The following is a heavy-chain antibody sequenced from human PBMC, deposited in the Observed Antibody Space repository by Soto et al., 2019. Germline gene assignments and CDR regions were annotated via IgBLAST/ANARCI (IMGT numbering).Heavy chain of an antibody. J-gene: IGHJ4*02. CDR3: ARIPFGDPKGYYFDY. V-gene: IGHV2-26*01. Sequence: SGPTLVNPTETLTLTCTVSGFSLSNARMGVSWIRQPPGKALEWLAHIFSNDEKSYSTSLKSRLTISKDTSKSQVVLTMTNMDPVDTATYYCARIPFGDPKGYYFDYWGQGTLVTVSS. D-gene: IGHD3-3*01. CDR1: GFSLSNARMG. CDR2: IFSNDEK.